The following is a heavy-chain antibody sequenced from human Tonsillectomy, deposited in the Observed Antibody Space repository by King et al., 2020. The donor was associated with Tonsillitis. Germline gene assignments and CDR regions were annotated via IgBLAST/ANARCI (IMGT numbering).Heavy chain of an antibody. V-gene: IGHV3-33*01. CDR3: AREESLGFDY. Sequence: QLVESGGGGVQPGRSLRLSCAAAGFTLSSYAIHWVRQAPGKGLEWVAVIWYDGSYDGSNEYYAESVKGRFTISRDNSKNTLYLQMNSLRGADTAVYYCAREESLGFDYWGQGTLVTVSS. CDR1: GFTLSSYA. CDR2: IWYDGSYDGSNE. J-gene: IGHJ4*02.